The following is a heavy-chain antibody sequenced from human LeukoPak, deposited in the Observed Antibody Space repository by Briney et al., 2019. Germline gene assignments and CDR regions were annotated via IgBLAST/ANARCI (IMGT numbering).Heavy chain of an antibody. D-gene: IGHD3-16*01. Sequence: PGGSLRLSCAASGLSFSSFAMSWVRQGPARGLERVSSIRGSGETFYADSVKGRFTLSSDSSRNTVYFQLNNLRVEDTAIYYRAKASWVSSTDAVRWGQGTLVTVSS. CDR3: AKASWVSSTDAVR. CDR1: GLSFSSFA. J-gene: IGHJ4*02. CDR2: IRGSGET. V-gene: IGHV3-23*01.